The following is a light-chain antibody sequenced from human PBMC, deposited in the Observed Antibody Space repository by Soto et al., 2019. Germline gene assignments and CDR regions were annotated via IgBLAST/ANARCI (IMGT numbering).Light chain of an antibody. V-gene: IGKV1-5*03. CDR2: KAS. Sequence: DIQMTHSPSTLSASVGDRVTITCRASQSIRSWLAWYQQKPGKAPKLLIYKASSLESGVPSRFSGSGSGTEFTLTISSLQPDDFATYYCQQYNSYSVTFGQGTKLEIK. J-gene: IGKJ2*01. CDR3: QQYNSYSVT. CDR1: QSIRSW.